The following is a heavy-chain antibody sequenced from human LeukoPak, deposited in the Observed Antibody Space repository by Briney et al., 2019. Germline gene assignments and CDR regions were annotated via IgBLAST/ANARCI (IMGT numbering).Heavy chain of an antibody. Sequence: SVKVSCKASGGTFSSYAISWVRQAPGQGLEWMGRIIPTFGTANYAQKFQGRVTITTDESTSTAYMELSSLRSEDTAVYYCARDGDTAMALGAFDIWGQGTMVTVSS. V-gene: IGHV1-69*05. D-gene: IGHD5-18*01. CDR2: IIPTFGTA. CDR3: ARDGDTAMALGAFDI. J-gene: IGHJ3*02. CDR1: GGTFSSYA.